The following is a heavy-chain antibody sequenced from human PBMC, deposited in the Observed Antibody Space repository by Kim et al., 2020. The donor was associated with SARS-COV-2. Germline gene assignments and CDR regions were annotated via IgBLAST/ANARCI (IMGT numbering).Heavy chain of an antibody. J-gene: IGHJ6*02. Sequence: GESLKISCKGSGYSFTSYWIGWVRQMPGKGLEWMGIIYPGDSDTRYSPSFQGQVTISADKSISTAYLQWSSLKASDTAMYYCARHVATVVTPLDLSYYYGMDVWGQGTTVTVSS. V-gene: IGHV5-51*01. CDR2: IYPGDSDT. CDR1: GYSFTSYW. CDR3: ARHVATVVTPLDLSYYYGMDV. D-gene: IGHD2-15*01.